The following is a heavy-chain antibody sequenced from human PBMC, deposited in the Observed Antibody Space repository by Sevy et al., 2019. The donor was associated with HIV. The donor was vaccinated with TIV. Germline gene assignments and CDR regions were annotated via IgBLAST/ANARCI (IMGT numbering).Heavy chain of an antibody. J-gene: IGHJ4*02. Sequence: GGSLRLSCAASGFTFSNYGMHWVRQVPGKGLEWVTFIRYDGSDKYYAASVKGRFTISRDDSKNTLYLQMDSLTPEDTAIYYCAKDLAGPGTRYFDYWGQGTLVTVSS. CDR2: IRYDGSDK. V-gene: IGHV3-30*02. CDR1: GFTFSNYG. CDR3: AKDLAGPGTRYFDY. D-gene: IGHD6-13*01.